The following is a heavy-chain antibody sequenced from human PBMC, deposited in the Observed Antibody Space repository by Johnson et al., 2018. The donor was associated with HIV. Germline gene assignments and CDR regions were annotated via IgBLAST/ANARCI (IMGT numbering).Heavy chain of an antibody. CDR1: GFTFSSYG. Sequence: QVQLVESGGGLVQPGGSLRLSCAASGFTFSSYGMHWVRQAPGKGLEWVAFIRYDGSNKYYADSVKGRFTMSRDNAKNLLYLQMNSLRAEDTAVYYCARVLRFLEWSLDAFDIWGQGTMVTVSS. J-gene: IGHJ3*02. V-gene: IGHV3-30*02. D-gene: IGHD3-3*01. CDR3: ARVLRFLEWSLDAFDI. CDR2: IRYDGSNK.